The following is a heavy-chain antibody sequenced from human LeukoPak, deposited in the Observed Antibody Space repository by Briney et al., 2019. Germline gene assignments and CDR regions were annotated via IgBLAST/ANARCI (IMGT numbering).Heavy chain of an antibody. V-gene: IGHV4-39*07. CDR1: GGSISSSSYY. CDR3: ARGGIADRLKD. D-gene: IGHD6-6*01. CDR2: IYYSGST. J-gene: IGHJ6*03. Sequence: SETLSLTCTASGGSISSSSYYWGWIRQPPGKGLGWIGSIYYSGSTFYNPSLKSRVTISVDSSKTQYSVKLSSVTAADAAVYFCARGGIADRLKDRGKGTTVTV.